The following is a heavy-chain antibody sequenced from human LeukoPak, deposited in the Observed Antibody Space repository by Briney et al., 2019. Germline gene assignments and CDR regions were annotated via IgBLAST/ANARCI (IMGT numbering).Heavy chain of an antibody. CDR2: INHSGTT. J-gene: IGHJ3*02. CDR3: ARGGLADAFDI. D-gene: IGHD3-22*01. V-gene: IGHV4-34*01. Sequence: SETLSLTCAVYGGSFRGYYWCWIRQPPGKGLEWIGEINHSGTTNYNPSLKSRVTISLDTSKNQFSLKLSSVTAADMAAYLCARGGLADAFDIWGQGTMVTVSS. CDR1: GGSFRGYY.